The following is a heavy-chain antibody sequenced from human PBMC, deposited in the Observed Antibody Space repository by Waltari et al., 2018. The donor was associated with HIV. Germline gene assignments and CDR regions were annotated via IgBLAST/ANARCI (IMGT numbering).Heavy chain of an antibody. CDR1: GFTFSRSW. D-gene: IGHD6-19*01. V-gene: IGHV3-7*01. J-gene: IGHJ4*02. CDR2: IKADGSER. CDR3: ARLQWATQNLDF. Sequence: EVQVVESGGGSVQPGGSLRLSCTVYGFTFSRSWMTWVRQAPGGGLEWVANIKADGSERSYVESLKGRFIISRDNAKNSLFLQMYGLGAEDTGVYSCARLQWATQNLDFWGQGTLVTVSS.